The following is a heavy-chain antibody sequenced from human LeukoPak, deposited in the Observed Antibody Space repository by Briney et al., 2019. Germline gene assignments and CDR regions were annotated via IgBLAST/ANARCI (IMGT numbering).Heavy chain of an antibody. CDR2: IYYSGST. CDR1: GGSISSGGYY. D-gene: IGHD5-12*01. J-gene: IGHJ3*02. Sequence: SQTLPLTCTVSGGSISSGGYYWSWLRQHPGKGLEWIGYIYYSGSTYYNPSLKSRVTLSVDTSKNQFSLKLSSVTAADTAVYYCARVMATNDAFDIWVQGTMVTVSS. CDR3: ARVMATNDAFDI. V-gene: IGHV4-31*03.